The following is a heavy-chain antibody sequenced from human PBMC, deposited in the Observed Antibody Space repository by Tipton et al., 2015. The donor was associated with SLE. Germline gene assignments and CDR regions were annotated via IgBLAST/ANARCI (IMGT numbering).Heavy chain of an antibody. CDR2: INHSGST. J-gene: IGHJ2*01. CDR3: ARGGTTVTAKVGLAYWYFDL. D-gene: IGHD4-17*01. V-gene: IGHV4-34*01. CDR1: GGALRGLY. Sequence: LRLSCAVYGGALRGLYWGGVRPPPGEGGGGVWGINHSGSTNYNPSLKRRVTISVDTSKNQSSLKLSSVTAADTAVYYCARGGTTVTAKVGLAYWYFDLWGRGTLVTVSS.